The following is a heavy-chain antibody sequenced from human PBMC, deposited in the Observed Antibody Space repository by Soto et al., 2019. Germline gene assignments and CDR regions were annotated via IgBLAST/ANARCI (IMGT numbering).Heavy chain of an antibody. CDR2: IDWDDDK. D-gene: IGHD5-12*01. Sequence: SGPTLVNPTQTLTLSCTFSWFSLSTSGMCVNWIRQTPGKALEWLARIDWDDDKYYSTSLKTRLTISKDTSKNQVVLTMTNMDPVDTATYYCARTRRHIVATTQDYYMDVWGKGTTVTVSS. J-gene: IGHJ6*03. V-gene: IGHV2-70*11. CDR1: WFSLSTSGMC. CDR3: ARTRRHIVATTQDYYMDV.